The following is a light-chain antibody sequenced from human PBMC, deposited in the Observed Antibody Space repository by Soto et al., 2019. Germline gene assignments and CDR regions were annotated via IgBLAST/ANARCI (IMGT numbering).Light chain of an antibody. CDR2: LSSDGSH. CDR3: QTWDTGARVV. Sequence: QSVLTQSPSASASLGASVKLTCTLSSGHSSYAIAWHQQQPEKGPRYLMKLSSDGSHSKGDGIPDRFSGSSSGAERYLTIPSLQSEDEADYYCQTWDTGARVVFGGGTKLPVL. V-gene: IGLV4-69*01. CDR1: SGHSSYA. J-gene: IGLJ2*01.